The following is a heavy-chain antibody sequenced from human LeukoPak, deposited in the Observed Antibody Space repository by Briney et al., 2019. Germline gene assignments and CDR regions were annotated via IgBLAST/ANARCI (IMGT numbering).Heavy chain of an antibody. CDR1: GGSISSCC. Sequence: SETLSLTCTVSGGSISSCCWGWIRQPPGKGLEWIGYIYYSGSTNYSPSLKSRVTTSVDTPENQFSLKLSSVTAADTAVYYCARHARGYSYGPYYYYYYMDVWGKGTTVTVSS. V-gene: IGHV4-59*08. J-gene: IGHJ6*03. CDR3: ARHARGYSYGPYYYYYYMDV. CDR2: IYYSGST. D-gene: IGHD5-12*01.